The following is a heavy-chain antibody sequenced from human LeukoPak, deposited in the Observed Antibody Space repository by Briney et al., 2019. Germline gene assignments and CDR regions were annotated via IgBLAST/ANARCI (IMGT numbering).Heavy chain of an antibody. CDR3: ARWVGSAGRFDN. V-gene: IGHV6-1*01. D-gene: IGHD1-26*01. CDR1: GDSASSNSAV. J-gene: IGHJ4*02. Sequence: SQTLSLTCAISGDSASSNSAVWSWIRQSPSRGLEWLGRTYYRSQWYSEYAVYVRGRITTNSNTSKNQFSLHLNSVTPDDTAVYYCARWVGSAGRFDNWGQGSLVTVSS. CDR2: TYYRSQWYS.